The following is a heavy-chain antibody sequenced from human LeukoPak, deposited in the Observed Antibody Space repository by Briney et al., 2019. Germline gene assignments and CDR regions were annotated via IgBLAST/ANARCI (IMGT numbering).Heavy chain of an antibody. V-gene: IGHV3-30*18. D-gene: IGHD3-22*01. CDR2: ISYDGSNK. CDR1: GFTFSSYG. Sequence: PGGSLRLSCAASGFTFSSYGMHWVRQAPGKGLEWVAVISYDGSNKYYADSLKGRFTISRDNSKNTLYLQMNSLRAGDTAVYYCAKPVYYYDSSGYYDYWGQGTLVTVSS. CDR3: AKPVYYYDSSGYYDY. J-gene: IGHJ4*02.